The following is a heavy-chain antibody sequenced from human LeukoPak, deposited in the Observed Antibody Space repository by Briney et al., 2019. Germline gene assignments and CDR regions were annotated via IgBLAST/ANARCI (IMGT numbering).Heavy chain of an antibody. V-gene: IGHV1-69*11. CDR1: GGTFINYA. D-gene: IGHD1-26*01. CDR2: IIPTLGTP. Sequence: SVRVSCKASGGTFINYAINWLRQAPGQRLEWVGRIIPTLGTPNYAQAFQGRVTITTDDSATTAYKDMSSLKSDDTAVYYCARAFGFNGTSLLRSYYFDLWGQGTLLTVSS. J-gene: IGHJ4*02. CDR3: ARAFGFNGTSLLRSYYFDL.